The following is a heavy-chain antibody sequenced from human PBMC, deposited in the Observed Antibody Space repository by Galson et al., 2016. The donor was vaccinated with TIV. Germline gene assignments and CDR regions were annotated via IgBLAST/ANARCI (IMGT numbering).Heavy chain of an antibody. Sequence: SVKVSCKASGGIFSNFVISWVRQAPGQGLEWMGGIIPIFRTSRYAQKFQGRVTITADEYMSTVDMELSSLRSEDTAVYYCVRGMGATTYYQYGMDVWGQGTTVTVSS. CDR2: IIPIFRTS. D-gene: IGHD1-26*01. J-gene: IGHJ6*02. CDR1: GGIFSNFV. CDR3: VRGMGATTYYQYGMDV. V-gene: IGHV1-69*13.